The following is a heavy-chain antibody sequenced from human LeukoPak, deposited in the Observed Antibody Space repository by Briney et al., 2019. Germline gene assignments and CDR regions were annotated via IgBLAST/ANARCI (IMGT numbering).Heavy chain of an antibody. CDR1: GSTFSSHA. J-gene: IGHJ4*02. Sequence: PGRSLRLSCAASGSTFSSHAMHWVRQAPGKGLEWVAVISYDGSNKYYADSVKGRFTISRDNSKNTLYLQMNSLRAEDTAVYYCARFRMGGVDYWGQGTLVTVSS. CDR2: ISYDGSNK. D-gene: IGHD2-15*01. CDR3: ARFRMGGVDY. V-gene: IGHV3-30*04.